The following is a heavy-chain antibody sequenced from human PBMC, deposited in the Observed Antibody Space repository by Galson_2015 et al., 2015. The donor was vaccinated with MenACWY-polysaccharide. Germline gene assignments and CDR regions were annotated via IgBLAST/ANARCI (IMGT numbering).Heavy chain of an antibody. D-gene: IGHD6-13*01. CDR3: AKASQWGAAAVGSFDH. CDR1: GFSITSYA. V-gene: IGHV3-23*01. CDR2: ISGSGTDI. Sequence: SLRLSCAASGFSITSYAVNWVRQAPGKGLEWVAVISGSGTDIRYADSVKGRFTNSRDTPKSTLYLQMNSLRAEDTAKYYCAKASQWGAAAVGSFDHWGQGTLVTVSS. J-gene: IGHJ4*02.